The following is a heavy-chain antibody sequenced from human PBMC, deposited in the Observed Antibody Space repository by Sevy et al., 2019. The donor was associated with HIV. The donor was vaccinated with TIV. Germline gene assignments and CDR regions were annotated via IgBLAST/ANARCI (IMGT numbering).Heavy chain of an antibody. CDR1: GDSISSTTYF. CDR3: ASGYSSGYNFDF. V-gene: IGHV4-39*01. D-gene: IGHD5-18*01. Sequence: SETLSLTCTVSGDSISSTTYFWAWIRQPPGKGLEWIGSIYYTGSTYYSPSLQSRVTISVDTSKSQFSLRLSSETAPDTAVYYCASGYSSGYNFDFWGQGSLVTVSS. J-gene: IGHJ4*02. CDR2: IYYTGST.